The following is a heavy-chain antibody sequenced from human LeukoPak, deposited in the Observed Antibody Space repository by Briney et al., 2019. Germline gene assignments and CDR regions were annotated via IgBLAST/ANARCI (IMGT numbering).Heavy chain of an antibody. CDR1: GFTFSNAW. V-gene: IGHV3-15*01. J-gene: IGHJ6*04. Sequence: GGSLRLSCAASGFTFSNAWMSWVRQAPGKGLEWVGRIKSKTDGGTTDYAAPVKGRFTISRDDSKNTLYLQMNSLKTEDTAVYYCTTAYYYGSGSYSDYYYYGMDVWGKGTTVTVSS. CDR2: IKSKTDGGTT. D-gene: IGHD3-10*01. CDR3: TTAYYYGSGSYSDYYYYGMDV.